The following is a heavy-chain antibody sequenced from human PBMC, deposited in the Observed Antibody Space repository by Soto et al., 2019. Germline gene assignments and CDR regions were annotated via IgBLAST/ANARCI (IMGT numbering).Heavy chain of an antibody. J-gene: IGHJ5*02. CDR1: GFTFSSYA. Sequence: TGGSLRLSXAASGFTFSSYAMHWVRQAPGKGLEWVAVISYDGSNKYYADSVKGRFTISRDNSKNTLYLQMNSLRAEDTAVYYCARDLQPSSPNWFDPWGQGTLVTVSS. CDR3: ARDLQPSSPNWFDP. V-gene: IGHV3-30-3*01. CDR2: ISYDGSNK. D-gene: IGHD6-13*01.